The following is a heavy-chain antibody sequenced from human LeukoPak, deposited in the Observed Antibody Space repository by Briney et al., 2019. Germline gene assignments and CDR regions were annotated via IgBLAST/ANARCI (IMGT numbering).Heavy chain of an antibody. D-gene: IGHD2/OR15-2a*01. V-gene: IGHV4-59*12. Sequence: PSETLSLTCSVSGGSINNYYWSWIRQPPGKGLEWIAYIYYTGTTNYNPSLTSRVTISVDTSKNQFSLKLNSVTPEDTAVYYCARDSSNWFDAWGQGTLVTVSS. CDR1: GGSINNYY. CDR3: ARDSSNWFDA. CDR2: IYYTGTT. J-gene: IGHJ5*02.